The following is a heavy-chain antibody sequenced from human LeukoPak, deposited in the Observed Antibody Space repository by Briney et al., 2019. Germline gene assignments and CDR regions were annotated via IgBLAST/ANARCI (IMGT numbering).Heavy chain of an antibody. CDR3: RYSSGY. CDR2: IYSGGST. J-gene: IGHJ4*02. D-gene: IGHD5-18*01. Sequence: PSETLSLTCTVSGGSISSYYWSWVRQAPGKGLEWVSVIYSGGSTYYADSVKGRFTISRDNSKNTLYLQMNSLRAEDTAVYYCRYSSGYWGQGTLVTVSS. V-gene: IGHV3-53*01. CDR1: GGSISSYY.